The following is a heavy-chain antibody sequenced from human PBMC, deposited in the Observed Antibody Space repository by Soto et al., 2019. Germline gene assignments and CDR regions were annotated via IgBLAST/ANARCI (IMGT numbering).Heavy chain of an antibody. J-gene: IGHJ4*02. CDR2: IIPILGIA. D-gene: IGHD3-10*01. CDR3: ARDPTMVRGVMFPHFDY. Sequence: GASVKVSCKASGGTFSSYTISWVRQAPGQGLEWMGRIIPILGIANYAQKFQGRVTITADKSTSTAYMELSSLRSEDTAVYYCARDPTMVRGVMFPHFDYWGQGTLVTVSS. V-gene: IGHV1-69*04. CDR1: GGTFSSYT.